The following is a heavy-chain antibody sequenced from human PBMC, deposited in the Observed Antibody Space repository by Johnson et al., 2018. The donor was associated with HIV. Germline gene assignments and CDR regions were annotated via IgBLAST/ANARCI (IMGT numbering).Heavy chain of an antibody. D-gene: IGHD6-19*01. CDR3: AKDQYGQWLAHAFDI. CDR1: GFTFSSYG. CDR2: IRYDGSNK. Sequence: QMLLVESGGGVVQPGGSLRLSCAASGFTFSSYGMHWVRQAPGKGLEWLAFIRYDGSNKSYADYVTGRFTISRDNSKNTLYLQMNSLRAEDTAVYYCAKDQYGQWLAHAFDIWGQGTMVTVSS. V-gene: IGHV3-30*02. J-gene: IGHJ3*02.